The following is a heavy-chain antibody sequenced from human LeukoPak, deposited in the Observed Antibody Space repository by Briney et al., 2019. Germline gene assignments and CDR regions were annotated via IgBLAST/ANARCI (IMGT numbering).Heavy chain of an antibody. J-gene: IGHJ6*03. V-gene: IGHV3-48*01. CDR3: ARWGVPIYYYYMDV. Sequence: GGSLRLSCAASGFTFDNYGMSWVRQAPGKGLEWVSSISSSSSPIYYADSVKGRFTISRDNAKHSLYLQMNSLRAEDTAVYYCARWGVPIYYYYMDVWGKGTTVTVSS. CDR1: GFTFDNYG. CDR2: ISSSSSPI. D-gene: IGHD3-16*01.